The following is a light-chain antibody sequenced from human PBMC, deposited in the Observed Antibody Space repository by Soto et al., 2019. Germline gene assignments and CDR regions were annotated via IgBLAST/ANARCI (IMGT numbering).Light chain of an antibody. V-gene: IGKV3-11*01. CDR3: QQRGAWPQT. CDR1: QSVSSN. Sequence: EVVLTQSPATLSLSPGERATLSCRDSQSVSSNLAWYRQKPGQAPRLLIYDTSNRATGIPARFSGSGSGTDFTLTISSLEPEDFAVYYCQQRGAWPQTFGQGTKVEIK. J-gene: IGKJ1*01. CDR2: DTS.